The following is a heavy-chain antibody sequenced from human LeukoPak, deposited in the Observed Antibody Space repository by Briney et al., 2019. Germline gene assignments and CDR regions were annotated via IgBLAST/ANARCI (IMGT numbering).Heavy chain of an antibody. CDR1: GFTFSSYW. Sequence: GGSLRLSCAASGFTFSSYWMSWVRQAPGKGLEWVANIRQDGSEKYYVDSVKGRFTISRDNAKNSLYLQMNSLKTEDTAVYYCTTRNDMVAVGYWGQGTLVTVSS. J-gene: IGHJ4*02. D-gene: IGHD5-12*01. CDR2: IRQDGSEK. V-gene: IGHV3-7*03. CDR3: TTRNDMVAVGY.